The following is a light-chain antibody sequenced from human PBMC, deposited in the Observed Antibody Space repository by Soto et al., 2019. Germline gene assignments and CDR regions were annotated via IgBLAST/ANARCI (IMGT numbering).Light chain of an antibody. Sequence: EIVLTQSPGTLSLSPGERATLSCRASQSVSSSYLVWYQQKSGQAPRLLTYDASTRATGIPDRFSGSGSGXXXXXXXXXLXPEXXXXXXCXXCGSSPFTFGPGTKVDIK. CDR3: XXCGSSPFT. CDR2: DAS. CDR1: QSVSSSY. V-gene: IGKV3-20*01. J-gene: IGKJ3*01.